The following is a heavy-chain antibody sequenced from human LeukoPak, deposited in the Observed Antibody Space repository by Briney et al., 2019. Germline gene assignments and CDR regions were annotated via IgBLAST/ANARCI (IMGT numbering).Heavy chain of an antibody. CDR1: EFTLGSCG. CDR3: AKGAINACYSLDQ. CDR2: IRSDGGNK. D-gene: IGHD2/OR15-2a*01. Sequence: GGSLRLSCAASEFTLGSCGMHWVRQAPGKGLEWVAFIRSDGGNKNYADSVKGRFTISRDSYKNTLSLQMNSLRAEDTAVYYCAKGAINACYSLDQWGQGTLVTVSS. J-gene: IGHJ4*02. V-gene: IGHV3-30*02.